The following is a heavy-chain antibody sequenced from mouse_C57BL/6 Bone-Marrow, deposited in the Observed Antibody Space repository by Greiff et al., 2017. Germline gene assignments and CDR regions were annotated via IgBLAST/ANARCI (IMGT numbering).Heavy chain of an antibody. J-gene: IGHJ4*01. CDR1: GYTFTDYY. V-gene: IGHV1-26*01. Sequence: VQLQQSGPELVKPGASVKISCKASGYTFTDYYMNWVKQSHGKSLEWIGDINPNNGGTSYNQKFKGKATLTVDKSSSTAYMELRSLTSEDSAVYYCANRRGYAMDYWGQGTSVTVSS. CDR2: INPNNGGT. CDR3: ANRRGYAMDY.